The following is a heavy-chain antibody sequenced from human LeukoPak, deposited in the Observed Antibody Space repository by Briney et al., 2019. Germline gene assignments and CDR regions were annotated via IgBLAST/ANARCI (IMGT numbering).Heavy chain of an antibody. CDR3: ARDRQLQGRYYFDY. CDR1: GGTFSSYA. Sequence: ASVKVSCRASGGTFSSYAISWVRQAPGQGLEWMGGIIPIFGTANYAQKFQGRVTITADESTSTAYMELSSLRSEDTAMYYCARDRQLQGRYYFDYWGQGTLVTVSS. J-gene: IGHJ4*02. D-gene: IGHD4-11*01. CDR2: IIPIFGTA. V-gene: IGHV1-69*13.